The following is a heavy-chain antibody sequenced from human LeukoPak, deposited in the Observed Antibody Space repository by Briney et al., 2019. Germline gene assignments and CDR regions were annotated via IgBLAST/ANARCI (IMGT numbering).Heavy chain of an antibody. CDR2: ISSSGSTI. CDR1: GFTFSDYY. CDR3: ARNPAVMITFGGVIVTNNYYYYMDF. Sequence: PGGSLRLPCAASGFTFSDYYMSWIRQAPGKGLEWVSYISSSGSTIYYADSVKGRFTISRDNAKNSLYLQMNSLRAEDRAVYYCARNPAVMITFGGVIVTNNYYYYMDFWGKGPTVTASS. J-gene: IGHJ6*03. D-gene: IGHD3-16*02. V-gene: IGHV3-11*01.